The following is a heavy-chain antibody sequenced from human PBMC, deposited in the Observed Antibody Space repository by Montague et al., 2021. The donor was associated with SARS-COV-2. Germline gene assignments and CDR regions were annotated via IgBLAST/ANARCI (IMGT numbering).Heavy chain of an antibody. V-gene: IGHV6-1*01. CDR2: TYDRSKWYN. Sequence: CAISGDSVSRNSAAGAWSRQSPLNGLEGLGRTYDRSKWYNDYAVSVKSRITINPDTSKNQISLQLNSVTPEDTAVYYCARTSASSDYWGQGTLVTVSS. CDR3: ARTSASSDY. J-gene: IGHJ4*02. D-gene: IGHD1-26*01. CDR1: GDSVSRNSAA.